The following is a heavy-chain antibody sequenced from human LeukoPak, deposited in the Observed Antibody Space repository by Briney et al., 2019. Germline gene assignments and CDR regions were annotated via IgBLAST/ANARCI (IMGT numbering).Heavy chain of an antibody. Sequence: SQTLSLTCAISGGSVSSNSAAWNWIRQSPSRGLEWLGRTYYRSKWYNDYAVSVKSRITINPDTSKNQFSLQLNSVTPEDTAVYYCAREGRIAAAGTPFDYWGQGTLVTVSS. V-gene: IGHV6-1*01. CDR2: TYYRSKWYN. J-gene: IGHJ4*02. CDR3: AREGRIAAAGTPFDY. D-gene: IGHD6-13*01. CDR1: GGSVSSNSAA.